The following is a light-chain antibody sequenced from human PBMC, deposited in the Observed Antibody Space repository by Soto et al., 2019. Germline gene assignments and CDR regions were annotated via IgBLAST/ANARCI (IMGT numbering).Light chain of an antibody. Sequence: EIVMTQSPATLSVSPCEIATLFCSSIHIFRISLSFYQQKPVQAPRLFIYDASTRATGIPARFSGSGSGTEFTLTISSLEYEDFAVYCCQQYTSWPETFGQGTKVDIK. CDR2: DAS. J-gene: IGKJ1*01. CDR3: QQYTSWPET. CDR1: HIFRIS. V-gene: IGKV3-15*01.